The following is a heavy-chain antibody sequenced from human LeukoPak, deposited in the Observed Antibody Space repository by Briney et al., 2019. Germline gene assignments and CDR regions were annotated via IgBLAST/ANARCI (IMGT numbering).Heavy chain of an antibody. Sequence: GESLKISCKGSGYNFTNYWIAWVRQTPGKGLECMGIIYPRDSDTRYSPSFQGQVTISADKSVSTAYLQWSSLKASDTAMYYCARPIGTITMIRGVIRRPGWFDPWGQGTLVTVSS. V-gene: IGHV5-51*01. CDR2: IYPRDSDT. J-gene: IGHJ5*02. D-gene: IGHD3-10*01. CDR3: ARPIGTITMIRGVIRRPGWFDP. CDR1: GYNFTNYW.